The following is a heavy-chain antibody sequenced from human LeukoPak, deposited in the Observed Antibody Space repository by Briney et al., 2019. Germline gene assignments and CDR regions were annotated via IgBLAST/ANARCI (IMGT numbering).Heavy chain of an antibody. V-gene: IGHV3-74*01. CDR2: INNDGTAT. J-gene: IGHJ4*02. CDR3: ATVSEY. Sequence: GGSLRLSCAASGFTFNYLWMHWVRQVPGKGLVWVSGINNDGTATYYADSVKGRFTISRDNAKNTVYLQMNGLRAEDTTVYYSATVSEYWGQGTLVTVSS. CDR1: GFTFNYLW.